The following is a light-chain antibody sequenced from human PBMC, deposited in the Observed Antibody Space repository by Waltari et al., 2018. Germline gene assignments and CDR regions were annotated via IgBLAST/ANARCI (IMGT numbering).Light chain of an antibody. Sequence: IQLTQSPSSLSASVWTRVTIPCRASQTISRCLNWYQRKPGKAPQLLIYTASNLQDGVPSRFSGSGSGSDFTLTISSLHPEDFGTYYCQQSDSLPLTFAGGTTVEI. CDR2: TAS. J-gene: IGKJ4*01. CDR3: QQSDSLPLT. CDR1: QTISRC. V-gene: IGKV1-39*01.